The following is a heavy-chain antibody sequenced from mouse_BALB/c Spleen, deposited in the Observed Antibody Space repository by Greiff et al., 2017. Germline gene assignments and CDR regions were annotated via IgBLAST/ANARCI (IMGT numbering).Heavy chain of an antibody. V-gene: IGHV1S36*01. CDR1: GYTFTSYW. CDR3: TTTVVAEAMDY. Sequence: VQLQQPGAELVKPGASVKLSCKASGYTFTSYWMHWVKQRPGRGLEWIGRIDPNSGGTKYNEKFKSKATLTVDKPSSTAYMQLSSLTSEDSAVYYCTTTVVAEAMDYWGQGTSVTVSS. J-gene: IGHJ4*01. CDR2: IDPNSGGT. D-gene: IGHD1-1*01.